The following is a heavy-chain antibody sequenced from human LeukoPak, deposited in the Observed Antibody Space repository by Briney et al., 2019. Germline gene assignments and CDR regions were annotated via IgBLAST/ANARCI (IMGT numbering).Heavy chain of an antibody. D-gene: IGHD3-3*01. Sequence: PSETLSLTCTVSGGSISSYYWSWIRQPPGKGLEWIGYIYYSGSTNYNPSLKSRVTISVDTSKNQFSLKLSSVTAADTAVYYCASERFLESIRYFDYWGQGTLVTVSS. CDR3: ASERFLESIRYFDY. CDR1: GGSISSYY. J-gene: IGHJ4*02. V-gene: IGHV4-59*08. CDR2: IYYSGST.